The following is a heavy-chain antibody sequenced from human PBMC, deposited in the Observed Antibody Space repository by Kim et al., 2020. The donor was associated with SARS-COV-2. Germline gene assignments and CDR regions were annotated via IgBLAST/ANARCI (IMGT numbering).Heavy chain of an antibody. J-gene: IGHJ6*02. CDR2: IYYSGST. V-gene: IGHV4-39*01. CDR1: GGSISSSSYY. CDR3: ASSLVNDYGMDV. Sequence: SETLSLTCTVSGGSISSSSYYWGWIRQPPGKGLEWIGSIYYSGSTYYNPSLKSRVTISVDTSKNQFSLKLSSVTAADTAVYYCASSLVNDYGMDVWGQGTTVTVSS. D-gene: IGHD1-1*01.